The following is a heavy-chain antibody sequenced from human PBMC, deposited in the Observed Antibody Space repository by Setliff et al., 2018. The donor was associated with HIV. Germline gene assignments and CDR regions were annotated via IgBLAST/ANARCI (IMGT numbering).Heavy chain of an antibody. CDR1: GFTIDNYG. D-gene: IGHD2-21*02. CDR2: ITRGGSTE. Sequence: GGSLRLSCVASGFTIDNYGMGWVRQAPGKGPEWVSGITRGGSTETYADSVKGRFTISRDNAKNSLYLQMSSLRAEDTAVYYCARVSVTPEGDVFDIWGQGTLVTVSS. V-gene: IGHV3-20*04. CDR3: ARVSVTPEGDVFDI. J-gene: IGHJ3*02.